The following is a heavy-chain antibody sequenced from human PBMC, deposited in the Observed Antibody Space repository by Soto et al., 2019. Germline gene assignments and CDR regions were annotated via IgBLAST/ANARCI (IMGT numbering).Heavy chain of an antibody. D-gene: IGHD2-2*01. Sequence: GESLKISCQGSGYSFPNYWIGWVRQMPGKGLELMGIIYPGDSDTRYSPSFQGQVTISADRSINTAYLQWSSLQASDTAMYFCARLYCITTSCHYGLDVWGQGTTVTVSS. CDR3: ARLYCITTSCHYGLDV. V-gene: IGHV5-51*01. CDR1: GYSFPNYW. J-gene: IGHJ6*02. CDR2: IYPGDSDT.